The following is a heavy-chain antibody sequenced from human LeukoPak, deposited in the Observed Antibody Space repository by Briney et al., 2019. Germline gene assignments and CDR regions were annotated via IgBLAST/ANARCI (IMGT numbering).Heavy chain of an antibody. Sequence: GGSLRLSCAASRFTFSDYYMTWVRQAPGKGLEWVAVISYDVGKKYYADSVKGRFTISRDNSKNTLYLQMNSLRAEDTAVYYCAKDDYYDTSGYRDWGQGTLVTVSS. J-gene: IGHJ4*02. CDR1: RFTFSDYY. CDR2: ISYDVGKK. D-gene: IGHD3-22*01. CDR3: AKDDYYDTSGYRD. V-gene: IGHV3-30*18.